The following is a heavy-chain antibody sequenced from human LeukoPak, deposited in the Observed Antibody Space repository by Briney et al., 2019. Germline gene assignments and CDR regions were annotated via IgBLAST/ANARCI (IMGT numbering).Heavy chain of an antibody. CDR2: FDPEDGET. CDR3: ATARGSGSFPDAFDI. V-gene: IGHV1-24*01. J-gene: IGHJ3*02. CDR1: GYTLTELS. D-gene: IGHD3-10*01. Sequence: ASVKVSCXVSGYTLTELSMHWVRQAPGKGLEWMGGFDPEDGETIYAQKFQGRVTMTEDTSTDTAYMELSSLRSEDTAVYYCATARGSGSFPDAFDIWGRGTMVTVSS.